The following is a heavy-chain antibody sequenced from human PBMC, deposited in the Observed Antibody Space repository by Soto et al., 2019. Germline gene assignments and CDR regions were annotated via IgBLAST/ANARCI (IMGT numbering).Heavy chain of an antibody. J-gene: IGHJ6*02. CDR3: ARALNIAAAGTLYYYYGMDV. Sequence: LRLSCAASGFTFSSYGMHWVRQAPGKGLEWVAVIWYDGSNKYYADSVKGRFTISRDNSKNTLYLQMNSLRAEDTAVYYCARALNIAAAGTLYYYYGMDVWGQGTTVTVSS. D-gene: IGHD6-13*01. CDR2: IWYDGSNK. V-gene: IGHV3-33*01. CDR1: GFTFSSYG.